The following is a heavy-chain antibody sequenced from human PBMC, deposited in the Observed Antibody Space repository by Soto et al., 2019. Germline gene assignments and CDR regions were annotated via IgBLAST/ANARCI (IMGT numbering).Heavy chain of an antibody. CDR2: INPNSSGT. CDR1: GYTFTGYY. CDR3: ARDRIAVAGNHDAFDI. D-gene: IGHD6-19*01. Sequence: ASVKVSCKASGYTFTGYYMHWVRQAPGQGLEWMGWINPNSSGTNYAQKFQGWVTMTRDTSISTAYMELSRLRSDDTAVYYCARDRIAVAGNHDAFDIWGQGTMVTVSS. J-gene: IGHJ3*02. V-gene: IGHV1-2*04.